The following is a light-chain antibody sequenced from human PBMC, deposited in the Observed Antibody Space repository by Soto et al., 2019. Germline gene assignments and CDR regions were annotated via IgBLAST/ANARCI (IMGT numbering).Light chain of an antibody. J-gene: IGKJ5*01. Sequence: VMTQSPLSLPVTLGQPAAISFSSSGALLHSNGYNYLDWYLQKPGQSPQLLIYLGSNRASGVPDRFSGSGSGTDFTLKISRVEAEDVGVYYCMQALQSITFGQGTRLEI. CDR2: LGS. V-gene: IGKV2-28*01. CDR3: MQALQSIT. CDR1: GALLHSNGYNY.